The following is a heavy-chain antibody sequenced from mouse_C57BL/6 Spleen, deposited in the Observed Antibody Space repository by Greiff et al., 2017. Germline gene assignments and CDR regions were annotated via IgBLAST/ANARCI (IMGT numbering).Heavy chain of an antibody. D-gene: IGHD2-1*01. CDR2: ISDGGSYT. CDR3: ARGDGNEGFAY. CDR1: GFTFSSYA. Sequence: EVKLVESGGGLVKPGGSLKLSCAASGFTFSSYAMSWVRQTPEKRLEWVATISDGGSYTYYPDNVKGRFTISRDNAKNNLYLQMSHLKSEDTAMYYCARGDGNEGFAYWGQGTLVTVSA. V-gene: IGHV5-4*03. J-gene: IGHJ3*01.